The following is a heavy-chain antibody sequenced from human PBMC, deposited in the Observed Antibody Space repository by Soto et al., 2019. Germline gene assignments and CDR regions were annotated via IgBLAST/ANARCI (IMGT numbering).Heavy chain of an antibody. V-gene: IGHV3-15*07. CDR3: TTAPHRIGGGLLPLDAFDI. J-gene: IGHJ3*02. Sequence: PGGSLRLSCAASGFTFSNAWMNWVRQAPGKGLEWVGRIKSKTDGGTTDYAAPVKGRFTISRDDSKNTLYLQMNSLKTEDTTVYYCTTAPHRIGGGLLPLDAFDIWGQGTMVTVSS. CDR1: GFTFSNAW. D-gene: IGHD3-10*01. CDR2: IKSKTDGGTT.